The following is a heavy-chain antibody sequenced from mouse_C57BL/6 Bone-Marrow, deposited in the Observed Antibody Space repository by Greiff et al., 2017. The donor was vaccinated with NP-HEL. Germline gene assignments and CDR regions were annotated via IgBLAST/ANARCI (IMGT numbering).Heavy chain of an antibody. Sequence: QVQLQQPGAGLVRPGTSVKLSCKVSGYSFTSYWLHWVKQRPGQGLEWIGVIVPSDSYTNYNQKFKSKATMTVDTSSSTAYMQLSSLTSEDSAVYYCARRAQATGYWGQGTTLTVSS. D-gene: IGHD3-2*02. V-gene: IGHV1-59*01. CDR1: GYSFTSYW. CDR3: ARRAQATGY. J-gene: IGHJ2*01. CDR2: IVPSDSYT.